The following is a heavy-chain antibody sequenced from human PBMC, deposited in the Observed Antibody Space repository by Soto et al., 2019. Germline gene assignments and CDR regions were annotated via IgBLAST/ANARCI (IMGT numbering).Heavy chain of an antibody. CDR2: INHSGST. V-gene: IGHV4-34*01. D-gene: IGHD6-19*01. CDR3: ARAENGRSSVY. Sequence: SETLSLTCAVYGGSFSGYYWSWIRQPPGKGLEWIGEINHSGSTNYNPSLKSRVTISVDTSKNQFSLKLSSVTAADTAVYYCARAENGRSSVYWGQGTLVTVSS. J-gene: IGHJ4*02. CDR1: GGSFSGYY.